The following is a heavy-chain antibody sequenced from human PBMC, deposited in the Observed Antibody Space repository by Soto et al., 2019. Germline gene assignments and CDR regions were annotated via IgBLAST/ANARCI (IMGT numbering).Heavy chain of an antibody. CDR3: ARGPLASMIVVVMYYFDY. CDR2: ISAYNGNT. V-gene: IGHV1-18*01. D-gene: IGHD3-22*01. J-gene: IGHJ4*02. Sequence: QVQLVQSGAEVKKPGASVKVSCKASGYTFTSYGISWVRQAPGQGLEWMGWISAYNGNTNYAQKLQGRVTMTTDTSTSTAYMELRGLRSDDTAVYYCARGPLASMIVVVMYYFDYWGQGTLVTVSS. CDR1: GYTFTSYG.